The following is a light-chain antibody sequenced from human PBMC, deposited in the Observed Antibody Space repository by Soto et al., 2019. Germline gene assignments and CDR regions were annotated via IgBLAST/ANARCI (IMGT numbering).Light chain of an antibody. V-gene: IGKV3D-15*01. CDR3: QQYNNWPFS. CDR1: QSVSSY. Sequence: VLTQRPATLSLSPGERATLSCRASQSVSSYLAWYQQKPGQAPRLLIYDASNRATGIPARFSGSGSGTEFTLSISGLQSEDFAVYFCQQYNNWPFSFGQGTRLDIK. CDR2: DAS. J-gene: IGKJ5*01.